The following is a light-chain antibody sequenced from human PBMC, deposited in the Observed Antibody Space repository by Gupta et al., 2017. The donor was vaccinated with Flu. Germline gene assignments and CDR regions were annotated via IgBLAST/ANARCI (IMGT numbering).Light chain of an antibody. CDR2: AAS. V-gene: IGKV1-12*01. Sequence: DIQMTQSPASVSASVGDRVTITCRASQDVSRWLVWYQHKPGKAPNLLIVAASNLQSGVPSRSHDSGYGTDFTLTINSLLPEDFGLFYCQQFGSFPTTFGQWTRLEMK. CDR3: QQFGSFPTT. J-gene: IGKJ5*01. CDR1: QDVSRW.